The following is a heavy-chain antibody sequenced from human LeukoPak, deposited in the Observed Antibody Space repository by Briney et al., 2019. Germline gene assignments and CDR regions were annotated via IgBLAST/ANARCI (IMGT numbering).Heavy chain of an antibody. CDR3: ARGSGWFGELLSEPFDY. CDR1: GGTLSSYA. CDR2: IIPIFGTA. D-gene: IGHD3-10*01. V-gene: IGHV1-69*05. J-gene: IGHJ4*02. Sequence: ASVKVSCKASGGTLSSYAISWVRQAPGQGLEWMGRIIPIFGTANYAQKFQGRVTITTDESTSTAYMELSSLRSEDTAVYYCARGSGWFGELLSEPFDYWGQGTLVTVSS.